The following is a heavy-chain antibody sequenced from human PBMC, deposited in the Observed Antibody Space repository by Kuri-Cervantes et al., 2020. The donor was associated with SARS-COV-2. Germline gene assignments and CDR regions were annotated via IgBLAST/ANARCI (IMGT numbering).Heavy chain of an antibody. V-gene: IGHV5-10-1*01. CDR2: IDPSDSYT. D-gene: IGHD3-10*01. CDR1: GYSFTSYW. CDR3: ARSQMIPEHGSGSYYKSPALGFDP. J-gene: IGHJ5*02. Sequence: GESLKISCKGSGYSFTSYWISWVRQMPGKGLEWMGRIDPSDSYTNYSPSFQGHVTISADKSISTAYLQWSSLKASDTAMYYCARSQMIPEHGSGSYYKSPALGFDPWGQGTLVTVSS.